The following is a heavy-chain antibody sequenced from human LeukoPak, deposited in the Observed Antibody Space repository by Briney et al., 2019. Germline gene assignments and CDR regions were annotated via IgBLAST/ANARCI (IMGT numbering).Heavy chain of an antibody. Sequence: GGSLRLSCTASGFTFSSYWMSWVRQAPGKGLEWVANIRQDGGLKHYVDSVKGRFPISRDNAENSLYLQMNSLRAEDTAVYYCAREIVGAIKSYFDYWGQGTLVTASS. CDR1: GFTFSSYW. CDR3: AREIVGAIKSYFDY. CDR2: IRQDGGLK. D-gene: IGHD1-26*01. V-gene: IGHV3-7*01. J-gene: IGHJ4*02.